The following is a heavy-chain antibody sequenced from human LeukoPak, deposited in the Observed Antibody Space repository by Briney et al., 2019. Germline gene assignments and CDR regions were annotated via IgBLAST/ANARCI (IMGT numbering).Heavy chain of an antibody. CDR2: ISISGDSS. V-gene: IGHV3-48*03. Sequence: GGSLRLSCAASGFTFGHYEMNWVRQAPGKGLDWLSFISISGDSSNYADSVKGRFTVSIDNAKNSLYLVLTSLRADDTALYFCARSAMVRGFDYWGQGTRVTVSS. CDR1: GFTFGHYE. J-gene: IGHJ4*02. D-gene: IGHD3-10*01. CDR3: ARSAMVRGFDY.